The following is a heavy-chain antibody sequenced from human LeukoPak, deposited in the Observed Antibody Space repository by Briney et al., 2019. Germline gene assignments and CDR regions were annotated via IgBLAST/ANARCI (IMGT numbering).Heavy chain of an antibody. CDR1: GGSISSGSYY. Sequence: TLSLTCTVSGGSISSGSYYWSWIRQPAGKGLEWIGRIYTSGSTNYNPSLKSRVTISVDTSKNQFSLKLSSVTAADTAVYYCAREDSTVTPYYYYYYGMDVWGQGTTVTVSS. J-gene: IGHJ6*02. D-gene: IGHD4-11*01. CDR3: AREDSTVTPYYYYYYGMDV. V-gene: IGHV4-61*02. CDR2: IYTSGST.